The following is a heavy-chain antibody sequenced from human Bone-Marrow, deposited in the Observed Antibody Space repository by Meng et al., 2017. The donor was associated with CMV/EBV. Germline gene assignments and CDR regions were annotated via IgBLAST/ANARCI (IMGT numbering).Heavy chain of an antibody. V-gene: IGHV3-13*01. CDR2: IGTAGDT. Sequence: GGSLSLSCAASGFTFSSYDMHWVRQARGKGLEWVSAIGTAGDTYYPGSVKGRFTISRENAKNSLYLQMNSLGAGDTAVYYCARESGDYDAFDYWGQGRLVTVSS. CDR1: GFTFSSYD. CDR3: ARESGDYDAFDY. J-gene: IGHJ4*02. D-gene: IGHD4-17*01.